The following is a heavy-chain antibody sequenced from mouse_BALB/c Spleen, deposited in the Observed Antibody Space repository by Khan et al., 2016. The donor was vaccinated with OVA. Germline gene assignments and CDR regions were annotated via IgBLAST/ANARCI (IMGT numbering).Heavy chain of an antibody. D-gene: IGHD2-1*01. CDR1: GYTFTTYW. CDR2: INPSTGYT. CDR3: RRRGLYGIIAY. Sequence: QVRLQQSGAELAQPGASVKMSCQTSGYTFTTYWMHWVKQRPGQGLEWIGYINPSTGYTEYNQRFKDKATLPTDKSYSTAYIQLVRLTSEDTAGEDCRRRGLYGIIAYWGQGTLVTVSS. J-gene: IGHJ3*01. V-gene: IGHV1-7*01.